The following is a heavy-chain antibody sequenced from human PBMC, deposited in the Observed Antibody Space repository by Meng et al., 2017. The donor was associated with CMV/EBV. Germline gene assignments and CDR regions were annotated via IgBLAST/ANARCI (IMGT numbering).Heavy chain of an antibody. CDR3: ARDYSTLWDGSDY. Sequence: GESLKISCAASGFTFDDYGMSWVRQAPGKGLEWVSGINWNGGSTGYADSVKGRFTISRDNAKSSLYLQMNSLRAEDTALYYCARDYSTLWDGSDYWGQGTLVTVSS. V-gene: IGHV3-20*04. J-gene: IGHJ4*02. D-gene: IGHD3-10*01. CDR2: INWNGGST. CDR1: GFTFDDYG.